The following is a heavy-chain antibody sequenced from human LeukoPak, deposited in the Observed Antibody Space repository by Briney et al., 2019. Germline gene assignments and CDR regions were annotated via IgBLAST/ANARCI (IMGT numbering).Heavy chain of an antibody. Sequence: HPGGSLRLSCAASGFTFNTYAMNWVRQAPGKGLEWLAYIPSSGSTIYYADYVKGRFTISRDNAKNSLYLQMNSLRAEDTAVYYCARGGWNYVFNYWGQGTLVTVSS. CDR1: GFTFNTYA. D-gene: IGHD1-7*01. CDR3: ARGGWNYVFNY. CDR2: IPSSGSTI. J-gene: IGHJ4*02. V-gene: IGHV3-48*03.